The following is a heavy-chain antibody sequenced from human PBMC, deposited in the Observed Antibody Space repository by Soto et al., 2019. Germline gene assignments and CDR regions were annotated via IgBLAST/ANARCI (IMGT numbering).Heavy chain of an antibody. Sequence: EVQLLESGGGLVQPGGSLRLSCAASGFTFSTYAMSWVRQAPGKGLEWGSVIGGSGGDTYYADSVKGRFTISRDNSKNTLYLQMNSLRAEDTAVYYCAKDLSGTYYDFDYWGQGTLVTVSS. CDR2: IGGSGGDT. J-gene: IGHJ4*02. D-gene: IGHD1-26*01. CDR1: GFTFSTYA. V-gene: IGHV3-23*01. CDR3: AKDLSGTYYDFDY.